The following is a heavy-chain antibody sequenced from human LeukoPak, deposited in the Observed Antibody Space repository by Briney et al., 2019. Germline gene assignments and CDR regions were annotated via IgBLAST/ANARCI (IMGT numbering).Heavy chain of an antibody. D-gene: IGHD2-21*01. J-gene: IGHJ4*02. V-gene: IGHV4-61*02. Sequence: SQTLSLTCTVSGGSISSGSYYWSWIRQPAGKGLEWIGRIYTSGSTNYNPSLESRVTISVDTSRNQFSLKLSSVTAADTAVYYCARDGRLEGCGGDCYPDYWGQGTLVTVSS. CDR3: ARDGRLEGCGGDCYPDY. CDR1: GGSISSGSYY. CDR2: IYTSGST.